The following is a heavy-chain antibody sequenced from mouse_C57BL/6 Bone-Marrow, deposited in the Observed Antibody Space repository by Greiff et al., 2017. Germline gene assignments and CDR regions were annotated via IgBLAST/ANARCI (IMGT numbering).Heavy chain of an antibody. D-gene: IGHD1-1*01. J-gene: IGHJ3*01. CDR2: ISPSDSDT. CDR1: GYTFTSYW. CDR3: APSIYYYSTGFAY. Sequence: QVQLQQPGAELVKPGASVKVSCKASGYTFTSYWMPWVKQRPGQGLEWIARISPSDSDTNYNQKFKGKATLTVDKSSSTAYMQLSSLTSEDSAVYYCAPSIYYYSTGFAYWGQGTLVTVAA. V-gene: IGHV1-74*01.